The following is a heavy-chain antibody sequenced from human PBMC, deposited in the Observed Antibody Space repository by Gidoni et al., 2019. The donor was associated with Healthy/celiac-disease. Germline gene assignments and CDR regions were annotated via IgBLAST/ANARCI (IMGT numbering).Heavy chain of an antibody. CDR3: ARGGRDSGSYYGY. CDR1: GGSISSYY. Sequence: QVQLQESGPGLVKPSETLSLTCTVSGGSISSYYWSWIRQPPGKGLEWIGYLYYSGSTNYNPSLKSRVTISVDTSKNQFSLKLSSVTAADTAVYYCARGGRDSGSYYGYWGQGTLVTVSS. J-gene: IGHJ4*02. D-gene: IGHD1-26*01. V-gene: IGHV4-59*01. CDR2: LYYSGST.